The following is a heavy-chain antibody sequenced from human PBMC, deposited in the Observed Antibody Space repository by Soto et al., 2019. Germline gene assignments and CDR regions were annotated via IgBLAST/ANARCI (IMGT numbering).Heavy chain of an antibody. CDR2: ISYDGRNK. CDR1: GFTFSSYG. CDR3: AKDGEQGKPPSSDAFDI. Sequence: QVQLVESGGGVVQPGRSLRLSCAASGFTFSSYGMHWVRQAPGKGLEWVADISYDGRNKYYADSVKGRFTISRDNSKNALHLQMNSLRAEDTAVYYCAKDGEQGKPPSSDAFDIWGQGTMVTVAS. J-gene: IGHJ3*02. D-gene: IGHD6-13*01. V-gene: IGHV3-30*18.